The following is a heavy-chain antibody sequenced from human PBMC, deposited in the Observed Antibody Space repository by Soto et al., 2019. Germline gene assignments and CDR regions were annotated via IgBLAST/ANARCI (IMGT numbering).Heavy chain of an antibody. V-gene: IGHV3-74*01. D-gene: IGHD3-16*01. CDR3: TRDLGGESDY. Sequence: EVQLVESGGGLVQPGGSLRLSCAASGFTLSNYWMHWVRQVPGKGLVWVSVIYRDGSTTRYADSVKGRITISRDNGKNTLYLQMNSLRAEDTAVYYCTRDLGGESDYWGQGTLVTVSS. CDR1: GFTLSNYW. CDR2: IYRDGSTT. J-gene: IGHJ4*02.